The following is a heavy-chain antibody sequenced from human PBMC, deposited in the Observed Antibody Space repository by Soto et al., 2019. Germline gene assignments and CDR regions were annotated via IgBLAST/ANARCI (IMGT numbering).Heavy chain of an antibody. V-gene: IGHV5-51*01. CDR2: ISPSDSDT. Sequence: GESLKISCKGSGYSFTSYWIGWVRQMPGKGLEWMGIISPSDSDTRYSPSFQGQVTISADKSINTAYLQWSSLKASDTAMYYCARRVAASGTLDYWGQGTQVTVSS. CDR3: ARRVAASGTLDY. D-gene: IGHD6-13*01. CDR1: GYSFTSYW. J-gene: IGHJ4*02.